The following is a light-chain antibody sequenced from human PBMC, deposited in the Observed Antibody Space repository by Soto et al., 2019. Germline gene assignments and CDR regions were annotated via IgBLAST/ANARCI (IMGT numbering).Light chain of an antibody. CDR3: QQYDNLPRT. Sequence: DIQMTQSPSSLSASVGDRVTITCQASQDISNYLNWYQQKPGKAPKLLIYDASNLETGVPSRFSGSGSGTDFTFTISSLQPEDIATYYWQQYDNLPRTFGGGTKVDIK. CDR2: DAS. J-gene: IGKJ4*01. CDR1: QDISNY. V-gene: IGKV1-33*01.